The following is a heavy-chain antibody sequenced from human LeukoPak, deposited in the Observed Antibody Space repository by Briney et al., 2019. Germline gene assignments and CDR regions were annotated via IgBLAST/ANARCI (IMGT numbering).Heavy chain of an antibody. J-gene: IGHJ4*02. V-gene: IGHV4-59*01. D-gene: IGHD1-26*01. CDR2: IFYSGYT. CDR3: ARGSGTYIRPFDY. CDR1: DDSIRPYY. Sequence: KSSETLSLTCTVSDDSIRPYYWSWIRQPPGKRLEWIGYIFYSGYTNYNPSLKSRVTISVDTSKNQFSLKLSSVTAADTAVYYCARGSGTYIRPFDYWGQGTLVTVSS.